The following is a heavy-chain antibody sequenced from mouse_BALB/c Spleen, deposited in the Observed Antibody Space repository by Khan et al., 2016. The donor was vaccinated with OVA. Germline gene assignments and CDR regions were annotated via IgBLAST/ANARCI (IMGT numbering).Heavy chain of an antibody. V-gene: IGHV2-2*03. J-gene: IGHJ3*01. CDR1: GFSLTSFG. CDR2: IWSGGST. CDR3: ARNYDYEEWFAY. D-gene: IGHD2-4*01. Sequence: VKLKESGPGLVQPSQSLSITCTVSGFSLTSFGIHWVRQSPGKGLEWLGVIWSGGSTNYNVVFISRLNIIKGNSNSQVFFQMISMQSTDTAIYYCARNYDYEEWFAYWGQGTLVTVSA.